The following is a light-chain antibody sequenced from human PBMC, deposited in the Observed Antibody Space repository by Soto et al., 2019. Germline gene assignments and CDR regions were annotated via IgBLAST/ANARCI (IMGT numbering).Light chain of an antibody. CDR1: QGIISY. Sequence: DIPFTHSPSFLSSCVGDLFTITCRASQGIISYLAWYQQKPGKAPKLLIYAASTLQSGVPLRFSGSGSGTSFTLTISSLQPEDFATYYCQQLLSYPITFGQGTRLENK. V-gene: IGKV1-9*01. CDR3: QQLLSYPIT. J-gene: IGKJ5*01. CDR2: AAS.